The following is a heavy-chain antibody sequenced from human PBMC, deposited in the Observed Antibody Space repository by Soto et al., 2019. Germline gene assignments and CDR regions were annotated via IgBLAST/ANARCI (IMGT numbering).Heavy chain of an antibody. J-gene: IGHJ4*02. CDR3: ARRSPRGDHFDY. Sequence: QVQLQESGPGLVKPSGTLSLTCAVSSGSISSSNWWTWVRQPPGRGLEWIGEIYHSGSINYNPSLTSRVTISVDKSKNQFSLKLTSVTAADTAVYYFARRSPRGDHFDYWGQGTLVTVSS. D-gene: IGHD3-10*01. CDR1: SGSISSSNW. V-gene: IGHV4-4*02. CDR2: IYHSGSI.